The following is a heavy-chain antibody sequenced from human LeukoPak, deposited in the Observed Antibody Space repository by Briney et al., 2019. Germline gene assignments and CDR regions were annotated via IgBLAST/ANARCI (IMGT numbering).Heavy chain of an antibody. CDR3: ARVPRGVREGENWFDP. J-gene: IGHJ5*02. V-gene: IGHV4-34*01. Sequence: SETLSLTCAVYGGSFSGYYWSWIRQPPGKGLEWIGEINHSGSTNYNPSLKSRVTISVDTSKNQFSLKLSSVTAADTAVYYCARVPRGVREGENWFDPWGQGTLVTVSS. D-gene: IGHD3-10*01. CDR1: GGSFSGYY. CDR2: INHSGST.